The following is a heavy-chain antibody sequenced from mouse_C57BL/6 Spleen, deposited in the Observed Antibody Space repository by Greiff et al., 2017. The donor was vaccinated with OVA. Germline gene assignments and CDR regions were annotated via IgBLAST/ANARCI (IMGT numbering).Heavy chain of an antibody. V-gene: IGHV5-9-1*02. Sequence: EVKLMESGEGLVKPGGSLKLSCAASGFTFSSYAMSWVRQTPEKRLEWVAYISSGGDYIYYADTMKGRFTISRDNARNTLYLQMSSLKSEDTAMYYCTRATGYAMDYWGQGTSVTVSS. CDR3: TRATGYAMDY. CDR1: GFTFSSYA. CDR2: ISSGGDYI. J-gene: IGHJ4*01. D-gene: IGHD1-1*01.